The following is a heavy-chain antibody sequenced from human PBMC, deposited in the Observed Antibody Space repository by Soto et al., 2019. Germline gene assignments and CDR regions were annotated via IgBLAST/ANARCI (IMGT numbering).Heavy chain of an antibody. CDR1: GYTFTSYY. CDR2: INPSGGST. Sequence: QVQLVQSGAEVKKPGASVKVSCKASGYTFTSYYMHWVLQAPGQGLEWMGIINPSGGSTSYAQKFQGRVTITRDTYTSTVYMELSSLRSEDTAVYYCTRVPAAAGVVFDYWGQGTLVTVSS. D-gene: IGHD6-13*01. V-gene: IGHV1-46*03. J-gene: IGHJ4*02. CDR3: TRVPAAAGVVFDY.